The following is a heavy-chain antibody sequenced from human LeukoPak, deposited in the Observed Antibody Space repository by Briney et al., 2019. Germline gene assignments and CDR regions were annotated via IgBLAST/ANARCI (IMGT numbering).Heavy chain of an antibody. V-gene: IGHV1-46*01. CDR3: ATAHPRGGNRADAFDI. J-gene: IGHJ3*02. CDR1: GYTFTSYY. CDR2: INPSGGST. Sequence: GASVKVSCKASGYTFTSYYMHWVRQAPGQGLEWMGIINPSGGSTSYAQKFQGRVTMTEDTSTDTAYMELSSLRSEDTAVYYCATAHPRGGNRADAFDIWGQGTMVTVSS. D-gene: IGHD4-23*01.